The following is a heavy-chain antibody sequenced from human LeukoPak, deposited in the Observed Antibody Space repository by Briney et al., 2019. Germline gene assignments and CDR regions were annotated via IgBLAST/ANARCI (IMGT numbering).Heavy chain of an antibody. CDR3: ARDLSGIAGYTYGRGIDY. CDR1: EFSVGSNY. CDR2: IKKDGSEK. D-gene: IGHD5-18*01. V-gene: IGHV3-7*01. J-gene: IGHJ4*02. Sequence: GGSLRLSCAASEFSVGSNYMTWVRQAPGKGLEWVANIKKDGSEKYYVDAVKGRFTISRDNAKTSLYLQMNSLRAEDTAVYYCARDLSGIAGYTYGRGIDYWGQGTLVTVSS.